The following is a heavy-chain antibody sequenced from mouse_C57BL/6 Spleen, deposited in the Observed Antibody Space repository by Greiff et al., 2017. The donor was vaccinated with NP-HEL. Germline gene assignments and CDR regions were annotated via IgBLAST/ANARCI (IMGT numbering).Heavy chain of an antibody. J-gene: IGHJ2*01. V-gene: IGHV1-59*01. CDR1: GYTFTSYW. CDR2: IDPSDSYT. CDR3: ARGDGSEDY. D-gene: IGHD2-3*01. Sequence: QVQLKQSGAELVRPGTSVKLSCKASGYTFTSYWMHWVKQRPGQGLEWIGVIDPSDSYTNYNQKFKGKATLTVATSSSTAYMQLSSLTSEDSAVYYCARGDGSEDYWGQGTTLTVSS.